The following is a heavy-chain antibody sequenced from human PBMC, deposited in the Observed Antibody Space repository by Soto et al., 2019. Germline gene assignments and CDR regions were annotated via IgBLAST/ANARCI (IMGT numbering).Heavy chain of an antibody. Sequence: KTSETLSLTCAVSGGSITSANWWTWVRQPPGGGLEWIGEISHSGITNYKASLKSRVTMSVDKTKNDVSLKLTSVTVADTAVYYCARVLRGWFDPWGQGTPVTVSS. J-gene: IGHJ5*02. CDR2: ISHSGIT. V-gene: IGHV4-4*02. CDR3: ARVLRGWFDP. CDR1: GGSITSANW.